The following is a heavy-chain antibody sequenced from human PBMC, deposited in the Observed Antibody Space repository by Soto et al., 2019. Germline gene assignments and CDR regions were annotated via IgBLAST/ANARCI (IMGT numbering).Heavy chain of an antibody. V-gene: IGHV6-1*01. CDR2: TYYRSNWYT. CDR1: GDSVSTNSAT. Sequence: PSQTLSLTCAISGDSVSTNSATSDWIRQSPSRGLDWLGRTYYRSNWYTDYAVSVKGRITISPDTSNNQLSLQLNSVTPDDTAVYYCARLIGNSWLDSWGQGTLVTVSS. CDR3: ARLIGNSWLDS. J-gene: IGHJ5*01. D-gene: IGHD2-8*01.